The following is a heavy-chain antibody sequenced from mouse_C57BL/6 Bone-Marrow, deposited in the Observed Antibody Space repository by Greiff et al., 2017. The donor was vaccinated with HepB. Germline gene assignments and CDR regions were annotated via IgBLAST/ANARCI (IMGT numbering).Heavy chain of an antibody. D-gene: IGHD1-1*01. CDR3: SRCITTVVAPYAMDY. CDR2: IYPRSGNT. J-gene: IGHJ4*01. CDR1: GYTFTSYG. V-gene: IGHV1-81*01. Sequence: VQLQESGAELARPGASVKLSCKASGYTFTSYGISWVKQRTGQGLEWIGEIYPRSGNTYYNEKFKGKATLTADKSSSTAYMELRSLTSEDSAVYFCSRCITTVVAPYAMDYWGQGTSVTVSS.